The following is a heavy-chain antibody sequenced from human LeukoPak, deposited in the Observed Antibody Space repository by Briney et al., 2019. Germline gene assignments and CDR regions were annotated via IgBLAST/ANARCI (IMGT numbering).Heavy chain of an antibody. CDR3: ARDSWVELGYTNLFDY. J-gene: IGHJ4*02. V-gene: IGHV3-30-3*01. D-gene: IGHD2-2*02. CDR2: ISYDGSNK. CDR1: GFTFSSYA. Sequence: GGSLRLSCAASGFTFSSYAMHWVRQAPGKGLEWVAVISYDGSNKYYADSVKGRFTISRDNSKNTLYLQMNSLRAEDTAVYYCARDSWVELGYTNLFDYWGQGTLVTVSS.